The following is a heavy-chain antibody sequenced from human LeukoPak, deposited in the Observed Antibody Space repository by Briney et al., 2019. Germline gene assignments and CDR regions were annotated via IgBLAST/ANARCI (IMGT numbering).Heavy chain of an antibody. CDR3: ARSPKTGGAFDI. CDR1: GDSFSSNSAA. D-gene: IGHD7-27*01. V-gene: IGHV6-1*01. J-gene: IGHJ3*02. CDR2: TYYRSKLYN. Sequence: SQTLSLTCAISGDSFSSNSAAWYWIRQSPSRGLEWLGTTYYRSKLYNDYAVPVKSRITINPDTSKNQFSLQLNSVTPEDTAVYYCARSPKTGGAFDIWGQGTMVTVSS.